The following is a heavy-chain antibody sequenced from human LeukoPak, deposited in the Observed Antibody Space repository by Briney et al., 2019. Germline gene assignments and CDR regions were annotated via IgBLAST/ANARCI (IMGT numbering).Heavy chain of an antibody. CDR2: TIAYNVNT. CDR3: ARVGYGSSTSCRRAYYYSYSMDV. Sequence: AAVKVSCKASVYTFTSYGISCVPQAPGQGLEWRGCTIAYNVNTNYTQNLQGTVTMTTDTSTTAAYMELRSLRYDATAVYYCARVGYGSSTSCRRAYYYSYSMDVWGKGTTVTVSS. D-gene: IGHD2-2*01. CDR1: VYTFTSYG. V-gene: IGHV1-18*01. J-gene: IGHJ6*03.